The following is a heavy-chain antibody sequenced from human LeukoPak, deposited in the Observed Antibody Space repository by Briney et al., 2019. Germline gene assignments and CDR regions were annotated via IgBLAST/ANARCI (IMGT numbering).Heavy chain of an antibody. Sequence: ETLSLTCAVSGYSISSGYYWGWIRQPPGKGLEWVSSISSSSSYIYYADSVKGRFTISRDNAKNSLYLQMNSLRAEDTAVYYCAMITMIVVAEGDYWGQGTLVTVSS. CDR2: ISSSSSYI. D-gene: IGHD3-22*01. J-gene: IGHJ4*02. CDR3: AMITMIVVAEGDY. CDR1: GYSISSGYY. V-gene: IGHV3-21*01.